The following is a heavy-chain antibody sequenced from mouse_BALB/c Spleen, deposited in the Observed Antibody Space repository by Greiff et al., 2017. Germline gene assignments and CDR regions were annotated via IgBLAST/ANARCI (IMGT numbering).Heavy chain of an antibody. V-gene: IGHV5-6*01. CDR1: GFTFSSYG. J-gene: IGHJ2*01. CDR2: ISSGGSYT. Sequence: EVQGVESGGDLVKPGGSLKLSCAASGFTFSSYGMSWVRQTPDKRLEWVATISSGGSYTYYPDSVKGRFTISRDNAKNTLYLQMSSLKSEDTAMYYCARPNSLLLLLYYFDYWGQGTTLTVSS. CDR3: ARPNSLLLLLYYFDY. D-gene: IGHD1-2*01.